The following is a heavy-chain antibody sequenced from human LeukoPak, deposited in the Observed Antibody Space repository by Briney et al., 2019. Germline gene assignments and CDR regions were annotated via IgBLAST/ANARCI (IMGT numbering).Heavy chain of an antibody. CDR3: VRDLVATIDHYYYGMDV. CDR1: GGSVSSGSYY. Sequence: SETLSLTCIVSGGSVSSGSYYWSWIRQPPGKELEWIGYIYNSVRTNYNPSLKSRVTISVDTSKNRLSLKLSSVTAADTAVYFCVRDLVATIDHYYYGMDVWGQGTTVTVSS. D-gene: IGHD5-12*01. J-gene: IGHJ6*02. CDR2: IYNSVRT. V-gene: IGHV4-61*01.